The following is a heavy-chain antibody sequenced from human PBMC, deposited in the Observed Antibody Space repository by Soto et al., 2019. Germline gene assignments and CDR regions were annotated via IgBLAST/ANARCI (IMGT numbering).Heavy chain of an antibody. CDR3: ARDATGYYDFWNGYVYFDY. V-gene: IGHV3-33*01. D-gene: IGHD3-3*01. CDR1: GFTFSSYG. CDR2: IWNDGGNK. J-gene: IGHJ4*02. Sequence: QVPLVESGGGVVQPGRSLRLSCAASGFTFSSYGMHWVRQAPGGGLEWVAVIWNDGGNKYYADSVKGRFTISRDHSKNTLYMQMNSLRAEDTDVFYCARDATGYYDFWNGYVYFDYWGQGSLVTVSS.